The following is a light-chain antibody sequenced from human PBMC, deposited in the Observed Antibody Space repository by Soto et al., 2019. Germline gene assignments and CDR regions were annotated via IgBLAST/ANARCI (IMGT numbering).Light chain of an antibody. CDR3: QQYGSSPFT. Sequence: IVLTQSAGTLSLYPGERATLSCRASQSVSSSYLAWYQQKPGQAPRLLIYGASSRATGIPDRFSGSRSGTDFTLTISRLEPEDFAVYYCQQYGSSPFTFGPGTKVDIK. CDR1: QSVSSSY. V-gene: IGKV3-20*01. CDR2: GAS. J-gene: IGKJ3*01.